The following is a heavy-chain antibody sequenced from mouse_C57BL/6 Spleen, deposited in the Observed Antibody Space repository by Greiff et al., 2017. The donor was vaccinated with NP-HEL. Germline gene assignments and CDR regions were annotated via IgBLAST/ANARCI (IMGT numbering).Heavy chain of an antibody. V-gene: IGHV1-82*01. CDR3: ARRDYDYFDY. CDR1: GYAFSSSW. CDR2: IYPGDGDT. Sequence: QVQLQQSGPELVKPGASVKISCKASGYAFSSSWMNWVKQRPGKGLEWIGRIYPGDGDTNYNGKFKGKATLTADKSSSTAYMQLSSLTSEDSAVYFCARRDYDYFDYWGQGTTLTVSS. D-gene: IGHD2-4*01. J-gene: IGHJ2*01.